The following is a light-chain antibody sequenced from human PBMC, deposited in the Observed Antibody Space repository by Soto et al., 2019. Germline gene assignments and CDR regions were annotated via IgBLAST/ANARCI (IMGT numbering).Light chain of an antibody. Sequence: DIQMTQSPSSLSASVGDRVTITCQASQDISNYLNWYQQKPGKAPKLLIYDASNLETGVPSRFSGSGSGTDFTFTISSLQPEDIATYYCPQYDNLPRTFGPGTKVDIK. J-gene: IGKJ3*01. CDR1: QDISNY. CDR2: DAS. CDR3: PQYDNLPRT. V-gene: IGKV1-33*01.